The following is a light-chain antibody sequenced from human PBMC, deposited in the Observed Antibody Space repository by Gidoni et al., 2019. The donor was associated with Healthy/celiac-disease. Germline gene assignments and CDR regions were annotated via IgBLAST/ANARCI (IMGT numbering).Light chain of an antibody. Sequence: DIQMTQSPSSLSASVGDRVTITCRASQSISRYLNWYQHKPGKAPKLLIYAASSFQSGVPSRFSGSGSGTDSTLTINSLQPEDFATYYCQQNYSTSLTFXGXTKVXIK. CDR1: QSISRY. V-gene: IGKV1-39*01. CDR3: QQNYSTSLT. CDR2: AAS. J-gene: IGKJ4*01.